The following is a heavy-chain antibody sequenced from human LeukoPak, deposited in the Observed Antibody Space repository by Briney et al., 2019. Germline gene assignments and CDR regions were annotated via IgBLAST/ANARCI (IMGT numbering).Heavy chain of an antibody. J-gene: IGHJ4*02. D-gene: IGHD2-15*01. CDR1: GYTFTGYY. Sequence: ASVKVSCKASGYTFTGYYAHWVRQAPGQRLEWVGWINPNGGGTNYAQKFQGRVTMTRDTSISTAYMELSRLKSDDTAVYYCAREANLDCSGGTCYSGGFDYWGQGTLVTVSS. CDR2: INPNGGGT. V-gene: IGHV1-2*02. CDR3: AREANLDCSGGTCYSGGFDY.